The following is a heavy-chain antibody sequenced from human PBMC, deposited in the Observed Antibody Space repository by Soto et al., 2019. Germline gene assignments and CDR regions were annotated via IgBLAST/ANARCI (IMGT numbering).Heavy chain of an antibody. CDR2: ISYDGSNK. CDR1: GFTFSSYG. J-gene: IGHJ4*02. Sequence: PGGSLRLSCAASGFTFSSYGMHWVRQAPGKGLEWVAVISYDGSNKYYADSVKGRFTISRDNSKNTLYLQMNSLRAEDTAVYYCAKGNWNYLDYFDYWGQGTLVTVSS. V-gene: IGHV3-30*18. D-gene: IGHD1-7*01. CDR3: AKGNWNYLDYFDY.